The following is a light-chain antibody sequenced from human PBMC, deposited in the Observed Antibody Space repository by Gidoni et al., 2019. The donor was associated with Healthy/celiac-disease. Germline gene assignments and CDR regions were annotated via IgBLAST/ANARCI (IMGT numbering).Light chain of an antibody. CDR1: QSVSSY. J-gene: IGKJ1*01. Sequence: EIVLTQSPATLSLSPGERATLPCRASQSVSSYLAWYQQKPGQAPRLLISDASNRATGIPARFSGSGSGTDFTLTSSSLEPEDFAVYYCQQRSNWPWTFGQGTKVEIK. V-gene: IGKV3-11*01. CDR2: DAS. CDR3: QQRSNWPWT.